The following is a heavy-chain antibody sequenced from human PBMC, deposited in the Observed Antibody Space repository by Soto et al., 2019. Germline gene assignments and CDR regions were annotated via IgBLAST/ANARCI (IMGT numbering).Heavy chain of an antibody. J-gene: IGHJ4*02. CDR3: SKDLAGSGYYSSFDH. V-gene: IGHV3-23*01. CDR1: GFTFSSYA. Sequence: GGSLRLSCAASGFTFSSYAMSWVRQAPGKGLEWVSAISGSGGSTYYADSVKGRFTISRDNSKNTLYLQMNSLRAEDTAVYYCSKDLAGSGYYSSFDHWGQGTLVTVSS. D-gene: IGHD3-22*01. CDR2: ISGSGGST.